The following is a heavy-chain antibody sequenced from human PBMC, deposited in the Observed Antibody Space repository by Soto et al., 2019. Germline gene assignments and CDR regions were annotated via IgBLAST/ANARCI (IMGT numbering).Heavy chain of an antibody. J-gene: IGHJ4*01. CDR3: TTLLRGGSSMSSLRDY. D-gene: IGHD6-6*01. V-gene: IGHV3-21*01. CDR2: ISAGGDHT. CDR1: GLTFSDFS. Sequence: EVQMVESGGRLVEPGGSLTISCVVSGLTFSDFSVTWARQAPGKGLEWVSSISAGGDHTYYADSLKGRFTISRDNSEKLVYLQMSDLRAEDTATYYCTTLLRGGSSMSSLRDYWGRGTLVSVSS.